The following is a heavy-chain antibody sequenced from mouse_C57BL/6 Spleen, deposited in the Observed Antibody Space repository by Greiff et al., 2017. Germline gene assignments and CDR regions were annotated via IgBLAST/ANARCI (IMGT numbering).Heavy chain of an antibody. CDR2: IHPNSGST. CDR1: GYTFTSYW. CDR3: ARREGPYAMDY. Sequence: VKLQQPGAELVKPGASVKLSCKASGYTFTSYWMHWVKQRPGQGLEWIGMIHPNSGSTNYNEKFKSKATLTVDKSSSTAYMQLSSLTSEDSAVYYCARREGPYAMDYWGQGTSVTVSS. V-gene: IGHV1-64*01. J-gene: IGHJ4*01.